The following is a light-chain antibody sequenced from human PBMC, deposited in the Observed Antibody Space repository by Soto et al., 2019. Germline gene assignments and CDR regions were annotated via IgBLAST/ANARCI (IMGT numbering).Light chain of an antibody. CDR2: GAS. Sequence: EIVLTQSPGTLSLSPGERATLSCRASQSVSSSYLAWYQQKPGQAPRLLIYGASSRATGIPDRCSGSGSGTDFTLTISRLEPEYFAVYYCQHYGTSALFGPGTKVDIK. CDR1: QSVSSSY. CDR3: QHYGTSAL. V-gene: IGKV3-20*01. J-gene: IGKJ3*01.